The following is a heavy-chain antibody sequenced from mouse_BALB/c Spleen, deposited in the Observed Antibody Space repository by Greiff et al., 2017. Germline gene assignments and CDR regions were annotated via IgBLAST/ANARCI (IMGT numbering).Heavy chain of an antibody. CDR3: ARRGTTVVPYFDY. CDR1: GYTFTSYT. D-gene: IGHD1-1*01. CDR2: INPSSGYT. Sequence: VKLVESGAELARPGASVKMSCKASGYTFTSYTMHWVKQRPGQGLEWIGYINPSSGYTNYNQKFKDKATLTADKSSSTAYMQLSSLTSEDSAVYYCARRGTTVVPYFDYWGQGTTLTVSS. V-gene: IGHV1-4*01. J-gene: IGHJ2*01.